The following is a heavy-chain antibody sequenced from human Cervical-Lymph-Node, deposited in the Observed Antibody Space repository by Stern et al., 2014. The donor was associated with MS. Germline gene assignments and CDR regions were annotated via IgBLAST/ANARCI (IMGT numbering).Heavy chain of an antibody. Sequence: VQLVESGGGVVQPGRSLRLACAASGFTFSSYGMHLVRQAPDKGLEWVAVIWYDGSNKYYADSVKGRFTISRDNSKNTLYLQMNSLRAEDTAVYYCARDSSKGGSNYWGQGTLVTVSS. D-gene: IGHD2-2*01. CDR2: IWYDGSNK. CDR1: GFTFSSYG. CDR3: ARDSSKGGSNY. J-gene: IGHJ4*02. V-gene: IGHV3-33*01.